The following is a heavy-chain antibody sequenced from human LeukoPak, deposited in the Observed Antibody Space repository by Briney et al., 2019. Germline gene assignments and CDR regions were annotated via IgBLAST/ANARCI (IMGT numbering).Heavy chain of an antibody. CDR3: ARDRRAVAAFDI. D-gene: IGHD6-19*01. Sequence: SETLSLTCTVSGGSFSSSTYYWGWIRQPPGKGLEWIGSVYYSGSTYYNQSLKSRVTISVDTSKDQFSLKLTSVTAADTAVYYCARDRRAVAAFDIWGQGTMVTVSS. J-gene: IGHJ3*02. V-gene: IGHV4-39*02. CDR1: GGSFSSSTYY. CDR2: VYYSGST.